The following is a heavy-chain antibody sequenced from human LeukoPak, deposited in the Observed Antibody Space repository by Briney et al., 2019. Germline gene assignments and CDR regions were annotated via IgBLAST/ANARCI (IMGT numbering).Heavy chain of an antibody. CDR1: GFTFSSYG. J-gene: IGHJ4*02. CDR3: AKGTGGNFDY. V-gene: IGHV3-30*18. CDR2: ISYDGSNK. Sequence: GGSLRLSCAASGFTFSSYGMHWVRQAPGKGLEWVAVISYDGSNKYYADSVKGRFTISRDNSKNTLYLQMNSLRAEDTAVYYCAKGTGGNFDYWGQGTLVTVCS. D-gene: IGHD2-8*02.